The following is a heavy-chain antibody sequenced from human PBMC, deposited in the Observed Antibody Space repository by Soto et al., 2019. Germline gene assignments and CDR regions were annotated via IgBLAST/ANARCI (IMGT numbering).Heavy chain of an antibody. J-gene: IGHJ6*02. CDR1: GGTFSSYA. CDR2: IIPIFGTA. D-gene: IGHD2-2*02. CDR3: ARPIYXSSTSCYKPYYYYGMDV. V-gene: IGHV1-69*13. Sequence: SVQVSCKASGGTFSSYAISWVRQAPGQGLEWMGGIIPIFGTANYAQKFQGRVTITADESTSTAYMELSSLRSEDTAVYYCARPIYXSSTSCYKPYYYYGMDVWGPGTTVTVSS.